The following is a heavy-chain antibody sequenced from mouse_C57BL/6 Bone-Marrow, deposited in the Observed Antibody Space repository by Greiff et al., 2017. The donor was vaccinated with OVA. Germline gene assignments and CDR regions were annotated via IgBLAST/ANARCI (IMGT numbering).Heavy chain of an antibody. D-gene: IGHD1-1*02. Sequence: EVHLVEPGGGLVKPGGSLKLSCAASGFTFSDYGMHWVRQAPEKGLEWVAYISSGSSTIYYADTVKSRFTISRDNAKNTLCMQMTSLRSEDTAVYYCERAYGGRPGWGQGTLVTVSA. J-gene: IGHJ3*01. CDR3: ERAYGGRPG. CDR1: GFTFSDYG. V-gene: IGHV5-17*01. CDR2: ISSGSSTI.